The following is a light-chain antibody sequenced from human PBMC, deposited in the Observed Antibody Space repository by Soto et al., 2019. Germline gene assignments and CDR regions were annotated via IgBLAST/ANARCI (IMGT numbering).Light chain of an antibody. CDR2: GAS. Sequence: SGLTKSPGTLSLSLGERATPSSRAMLTVCGIYLAWDHQTPGQAARLLIDGASSRVTGIPDRFSGSGSGTDFTLTIRRLEPEDFSVYYCQQYGSSPYTGGQATDLEFK. CDR3: QQYGSSPYT. J-gene: IGKJ2*01. CDR1: LTVCGIY. V-gene: IGKV3-20*01.